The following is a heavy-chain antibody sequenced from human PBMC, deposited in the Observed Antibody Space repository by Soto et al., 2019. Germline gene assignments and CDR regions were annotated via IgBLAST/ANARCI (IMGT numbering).Heavy chain of an antibody. CDR2: ISAYNGNT. CDR1: GYTFTSYG. D-gene: IGHD3-10*01. V-gene: IGHV1-18*01. Sequence: ASVKVSFKASGYTFTSYGISWVRQAPGQGLEWMGWISAYNGNTNYAQKLQGRVTMTTDTSTSTAYMELRSLRSDDTAVYYCASWFGELSLSSYYGMDVWGQGTTVTVSS. CDR3: ASWFGELSLSSYYGMDV. J-gene: IGHJ6*02.